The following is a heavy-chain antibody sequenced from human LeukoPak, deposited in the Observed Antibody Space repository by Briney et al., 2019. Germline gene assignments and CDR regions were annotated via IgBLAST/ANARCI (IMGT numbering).Heavy chain of an antibody. J-gene: IGHJ5*02. Sequence: SETLSLTCTVSGGSISSYYWSWIRQPAGKGLEWTGRIYTSGSTNYNPSLKSRVTMSVDTSKNQFSLKLSSVAAADTAVYYCAREARTGTRLAYNWFDPWGQGTLVTVSS. CDR1: GGSISSYY. CDR2: IYTSGST. V-gene: IGHV4-4*07. D-gene: IGHD1-7*01. CDR3: AREARTGTRLAYNWFDP.